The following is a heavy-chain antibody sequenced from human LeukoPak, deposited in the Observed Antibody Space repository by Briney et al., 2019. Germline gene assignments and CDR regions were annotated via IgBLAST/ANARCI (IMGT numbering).Heavy chain of an antibody. CDR1: GGSISSSSYY. CDR2: IYYSGST. J-gene: IGHJ4*02. D-gene: IGHD1-26*01. V-gene: IGHV4-39*07. Sequence: PSETLSLTCTVSGGSISSSSYYWGWIRQPPGKGLEWIGSIYYSGSTNYNPSLKSRVTISIDKSKNQFSLKLSSVTAADTAVYYCAKNGGYHYPNWGQGTLVTVSS. CDR3: AKNGGYHYPN.